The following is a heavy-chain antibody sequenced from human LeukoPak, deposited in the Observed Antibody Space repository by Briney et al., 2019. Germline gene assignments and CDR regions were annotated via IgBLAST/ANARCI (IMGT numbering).Heavy chain of an antibody. J-gene: IGHJ4*02. V-gene: IGHV3-48*02. CDR1: GFTFSRYS. CDR3: ASSGSYRFDY. CDR2: ITASGTAM. D-gene: IGHD1-26*01. Sequence: GGSLRLSCAVSGFTFSRYSMNWVRQAPGKGLGWVSHITASGTAMFYADSLKDRFTISRDNAKNSLYLQMNSLRDEDTSVYYCASSGSYRFDYWGQGTLVTVSS.